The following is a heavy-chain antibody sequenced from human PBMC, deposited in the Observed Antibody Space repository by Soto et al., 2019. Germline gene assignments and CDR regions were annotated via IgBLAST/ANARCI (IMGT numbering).Heavy chain of an antibody. V-gene: IGHV3-23*01. CDR2: ISGRGGTGNTT. CDR3: AKEIGGGLVRYFDY. Sequence: EVQLLESGGGLVQPGGSLRLSCVASGFTFTSYSMRWVRQAPGKGLEWVAGISGRGGTGNTTNYAPSVEGRFTLSRDKSKNTLYLQMKSLTAEDTAVYYCAKEIGGGLVRYFDYWGQGALVTVSS. D-gene: IGHD6-6*01. J-gene: IGHJ4*02. CDR1: GFTFTSYS.